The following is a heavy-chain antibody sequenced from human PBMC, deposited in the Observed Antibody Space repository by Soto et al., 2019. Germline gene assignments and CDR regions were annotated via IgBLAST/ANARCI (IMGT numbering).Heavy chain of an antibody. D-gene: IGHD2-8*02. CDR2: INHSGST. CDR1: GGSFSGYY. V-gene: IGHV4-34*01. Sequence: QVQLQQWGAGLLKPSETLSLTCAVYGGSFSGYYWTWIRQPPGTGLEWIGEINHSGSTNYNPSLKSRVTISVDTSKNQFSLKLTSVTAADTAVYYCAREKITGLFDYWGHGTLVTVSS. J-gene: IGHJ4*01. CDR3: AREKITGLFDY.